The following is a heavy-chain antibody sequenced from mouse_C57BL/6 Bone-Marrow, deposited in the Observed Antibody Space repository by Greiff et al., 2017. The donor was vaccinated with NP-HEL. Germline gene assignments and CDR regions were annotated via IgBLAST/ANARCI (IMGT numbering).Heavy chain of an antibody. Sequence: DVQLQESGPGLVKPSQSLSLTCSVTGYSITSGYYWNWIRQFPGNKLEWMGYISYDGSNNYNPSLKNRISITSDTSKNQFFLKLNSVTTEDTATYYCARVDGYYGGFAYWGQGTLVTVSA. CDR3: ARVDGYYGGFAY. D-gene: IGHD2-3*01. CDR2: ISYDGSN. CDR1: GYSITSGYY. J-gene: IGHJ3*01. V-gene: IGHV3-6*01.